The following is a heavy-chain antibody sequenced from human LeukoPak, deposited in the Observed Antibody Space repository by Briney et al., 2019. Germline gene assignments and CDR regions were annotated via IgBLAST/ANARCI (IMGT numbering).Heavy chain of an antibody. Sequence: GGSLRLSCAASGFTFSDYYMSRIRQAPGKGLEWVSYISSSSSYTNYADSVKGRFTISRDNAKNSLYLQMNSLRAEDTAVYYCARGGYDYVWGSYRYYFDYWGQGTLVTVSS. CDR3: ARGGYDYVWGSYRYYFDY. CDR2: ISSSSSYT. V-gene: IGHV3-11*06. CDR1: GFTFSDYY. D-gene: IGHD3-16*02. J-gene: IGHJ4*02.